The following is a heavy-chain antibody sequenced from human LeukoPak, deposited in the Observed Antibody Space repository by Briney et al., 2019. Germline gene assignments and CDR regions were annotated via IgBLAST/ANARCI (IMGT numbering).Heavy chain of an antibody. V-gene: IGHV3-21*01. Sequence: PGGSLRLSCVASGFTISEYTMNWVRQAPGKGLEWVSSISISSSHIYYTGSLRGRFTISRDNAKDSLYLQMNSLRAEDTAVYYRARSYNHYFYGMDVWGQGTTVTVAS. CDR1: GFTISEYT. CDR3: ARSYNHYFYGMDV. D-gene: IGHD1-14*01. CDR2: ISISSSHI. J-gene: IGHJ6*02.